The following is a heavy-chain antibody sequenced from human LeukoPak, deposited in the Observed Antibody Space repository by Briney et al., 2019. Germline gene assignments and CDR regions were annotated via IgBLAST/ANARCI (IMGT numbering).Heavy chain of an antibody. J-gene: IGHJ4*02. CDR3: AKPKLGIRFVIDY. CDR1: GFTFSSYA. CDR2: ISGSGGST. V-gene: IGHV3-23*01. D-gene: IGHD7-27*01. Sequence: GGSLRLSCAASGFTFSSYAMSWVRQAPGKELEWVSAISGSGGSTYYADSVKGRFTISRDNSKNTLYLQMNSLRAEDTAVYYCAKPKLGIRFVIDYWGQGTLVTVSS.